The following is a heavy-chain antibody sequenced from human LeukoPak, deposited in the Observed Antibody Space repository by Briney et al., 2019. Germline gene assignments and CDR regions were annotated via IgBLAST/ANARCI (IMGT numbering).Heavy chain of an antibody. CDR3: AKENRQLLWFGELFV. J-gene: IGHJ4*02. D-gene: IGHD3-10*01. CDR2: ISGSGGST. CDR1: IFTFSSYA. V-gene: IGHV3-23*01. Sequence: GGSLRLSCAASIFTFSSYAMSWVRQAPGKGLEWVSAISGSGGSTYYADSVKGRFTIPRDNSKNTLYLQMNSLRAEDTAVYYCAKENRQLLWFGELFVWGQGTLVTVSS.